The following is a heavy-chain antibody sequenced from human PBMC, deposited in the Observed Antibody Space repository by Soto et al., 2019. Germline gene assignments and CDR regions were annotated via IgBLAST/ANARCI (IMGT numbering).Heavy chain of an antibody. Sequence: EVQLVESGGGLVQPGGSLRLSCAASGFTVSSNYMTWARQAPGKGLERVSLIQSGGRTYYAGSVKGRFTISRDNSKDTVFLQLKSLRVEDTAVYYCARHDVDCSGGRCYGVPMDVWGTGTTVTVSS. CDR2: IQSGGRT. D-gene: IGHD2-15*01. J-gene: IGHJ6*03. CDR1: GFTVSSNY. CDR3: ARHDVDCSGGRCYGVPMDV. V-gene: IGHV3-66*04.